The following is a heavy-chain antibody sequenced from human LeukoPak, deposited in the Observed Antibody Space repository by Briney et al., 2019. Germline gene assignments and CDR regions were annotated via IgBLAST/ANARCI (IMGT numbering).Heavy chain of an antibody. CDR1: GGSISSNY. D-gene: IGHD1-1*01. CDR3: AREWNPSGWVDYFDS. CDR2: IYTSGST. Sequence: SETLSLTCSVSGGSISSNYWSWIRQPAGKGLEWIGRIYTSGSTKYNPSLKRRVTMSVDTSKNQFSLKLSSVTSTDTAVYYCAREWNPSGWVDYFDSWGQGTLVTVSS. J-gene: IGHJ4*02. V-gene: IGHV4-4*07.